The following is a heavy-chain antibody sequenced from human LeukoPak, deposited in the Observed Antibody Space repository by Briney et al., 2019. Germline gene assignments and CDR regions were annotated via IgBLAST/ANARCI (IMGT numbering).Heavy chain of an antibody. J-gene: IGHJ6*02. D-gene: IGHD2-2*01. Sequence: ASVTVSCKASGYTFTSYDINWVRQATGQGLEWMGWMNPNSGKTGYAQKFQGRVTMTRNTSISTAYMELSSLRSEETAVYYCARSQIVVVPAAPWTYGMDVWGQGTTVTVSS. V-gene: IGHV1-8*01. CDR1: GYTFTSYD. CDR3: ARSQIVVVPAAPWTYGMDV. CDR2: MNPNSGKT.